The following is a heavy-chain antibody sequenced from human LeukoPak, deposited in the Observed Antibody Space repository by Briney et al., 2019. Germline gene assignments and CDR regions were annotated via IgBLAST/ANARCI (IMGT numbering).Heavy chain of an antibody. J-gene: IGHJ6*02. CDR3: ARGHVRVVTNYYYGLDV. V-gene: IGHV3-7*01. D-gene: IGHD4-23*01. Sequence: GGSLRLSCAASGFTFSSYAMSWVRQALGKGLEWVAHMNQDGSEKYYVDSVKGRFTISRDNAKSSLYLQMNSLRAEDTAVYYCARGHVRVVTNYYYGLDVWGQGTTVTVSS. CDR2: MNQDGSEK. CDR1: GFTFSSYA.